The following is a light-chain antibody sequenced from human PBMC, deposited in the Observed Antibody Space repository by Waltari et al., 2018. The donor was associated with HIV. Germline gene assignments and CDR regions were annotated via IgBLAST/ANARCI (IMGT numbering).Light chain of an antibody. J-gene: IGLJ3*02. CDR1: SSHIGNNY. CDR2: RSN. V-gene: IGLV1-47*01. CDR3: AAWDDSLSGPV. Sequence: QSVLTQPASASGTPGQRVTFSCSGSSSHIGNNYVYWYLQLPGTAPKVLIYRSNQRPSGVPDRFSGSKSGTSASLAISGLRSEDEADYYCAAWDDSLSGPVFGGGTKVTVL.